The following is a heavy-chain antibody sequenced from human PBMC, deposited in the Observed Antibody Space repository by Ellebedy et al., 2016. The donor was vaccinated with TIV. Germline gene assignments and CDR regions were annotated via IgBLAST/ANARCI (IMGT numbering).Heavy chain of an antibody. Sequence: SVKVSXXASGGTFSSYAISWVRQAPGQGLEWMGGIIPIFGTANYAQKFQGRVTITADESTSTAYMELSSLRSEDTAVYYCARDWGSSYYGMDVWGQGTTVTVSS. J-gene: IGHJ6*02. CDR1: GGTFSSYA. CDR3: ARDWGSSYYGMDV. D-gene: IGHD3-16*01. CDR2: IIPIFGTA. V-gene: IGHV1-69*13.